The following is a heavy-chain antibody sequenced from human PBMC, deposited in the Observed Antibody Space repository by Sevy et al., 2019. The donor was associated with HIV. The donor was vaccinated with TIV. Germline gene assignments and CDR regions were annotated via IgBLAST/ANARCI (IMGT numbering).Heavy chain of an antibody. CDR2: ISSSSSYI. J-gene: IGHJ4*02. CDR3: ASRYDFWSGQYRPFDY. CDR1: GFTFSSYS. Sequence: GGSLRLSCAASGFTFSSYSMNWVRQAPGKGLEWVSSISSSSSYIYYADSVKGRFTISSDNAKNSLYLQMNSLRAEDTAVYYCASRYDFWSGQYRPFDYWGQGTLVTVSS. D-gene: IGHD3-3*01. V-gene: IGHV3-21*01.